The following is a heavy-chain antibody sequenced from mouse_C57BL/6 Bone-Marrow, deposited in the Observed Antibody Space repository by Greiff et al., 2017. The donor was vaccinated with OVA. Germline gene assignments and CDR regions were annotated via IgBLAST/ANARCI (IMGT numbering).Heavy chain of an antibody. J-gene: IGHJ2*01. V-gene: IGHV1-75*01. D-gene: IGHD1-1*01. CDR1: GYTFTDYY. Sequence: VQGVESGPELVKPGASVKISCKASGYTFTDYYINWVKQRPGQGLEWIGWIFPGSGSTYYNEKFKGKATLTVDKSSSTAYMLLSSLTSEDSAVYFCARWGYYYGSSYSDYWGQGTTLTVSS. CDR2: IFPGSGST. CDR3: ARWGYYYGSSYSDY.